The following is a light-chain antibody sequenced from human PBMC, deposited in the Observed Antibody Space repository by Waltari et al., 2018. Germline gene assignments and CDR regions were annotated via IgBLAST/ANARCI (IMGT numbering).Light chain of an antibody. J-gene: IGLJ2*01. Sequence: QSALTQPASVSGSPGQSITISCTGTSGDIGAYKYVSWYHNHPDKAPKLIIYEVSNRPSGVSNPVSGSKSGNAASLTISGLQPEDESHYCCCSDTTASTVVFGGGTKVTVL. CDR1: SGDIGAYKY. CDR2: EVS. V-gene: IGLV2-14*01. CDR3: CSDTTASTVV.